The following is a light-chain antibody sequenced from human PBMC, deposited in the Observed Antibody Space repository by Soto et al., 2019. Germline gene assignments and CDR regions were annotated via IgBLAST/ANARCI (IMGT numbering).Light chain of an antibody. CDR1: QSIRNS. CDR2: AAS. V-gene: IGKV3-20*01. J-gene: IGKJ2*01. Sequence: EIVLTQSPGTLSLSPGERATLSCRASQSIRNSLAWYQQRPGQSPRLLIYAASSRATGVPDRFSGGGSATDFTLTVSRLEPEDFAVYYWQQYGGSPRTFGQGTTMEIK. CDR3: QQYGGSPRT.